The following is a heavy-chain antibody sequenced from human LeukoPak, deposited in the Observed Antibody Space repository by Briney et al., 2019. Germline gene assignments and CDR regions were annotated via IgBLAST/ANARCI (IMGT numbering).Heavy chain of an antibody. V-gene: IGHV4-59*01. J-gene: IGHJ4*02. Sequence: SETLSLTCTVSGGSISSYYWSWIRQPPGKGLEWIGYIYYSGSTYYNPSLKSRVTISVDTSKNQFSLKLSSVTAADTAVYYCARLKGSTVGTTYYFDYWGQGTLVTVSS. CDR3: ARLKGSTVGTTYYFDY. CDR2: IYYSGST. CDR1: GGSISSYY. D-gene: IGHD4-23*01.